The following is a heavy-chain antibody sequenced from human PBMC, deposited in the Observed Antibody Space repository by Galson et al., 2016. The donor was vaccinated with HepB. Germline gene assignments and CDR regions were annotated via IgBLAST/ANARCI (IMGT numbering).Heavy chain of an antibody. CDR2: INPYGNER. D-gene: IGHD7-27*01. J-gene: IGHJ3*01. CDR3: ANWDVHNAFDV. V-gene: IGHV3-7*01. CDR1: GFAFSDFY. Sequence: SLRLSCAASGFAFSDFYMSWVRQAPGKGLEWVAIINPYGNERYYVDSVKGRFTISRDSAKSSLFLQVDSLRAEDTALYYCANWDVHNAFDVWGQGTMVTVSS.